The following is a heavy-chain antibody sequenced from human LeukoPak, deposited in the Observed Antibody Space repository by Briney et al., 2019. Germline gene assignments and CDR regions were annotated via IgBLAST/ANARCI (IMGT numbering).Heavy chain of an antibody. V-gene: IGHV4-59*08. D-gene: IGHD3-16*01. Sequence: SETLSLTCTVSGGSISSYYWSWIRQPPGKGLEWIGYIFYSGNTDYNPSLKSRVTISVDTSKNQFSLKLSSVTAADTVVYYCARQGGMTLYYFDYWGQGTLVTVSS. CDR1: GGSISSYY. CDR3: ARQGGMTLYYFDY. CDR2: IFYSGNT. J-gene: IGHJ4*02.